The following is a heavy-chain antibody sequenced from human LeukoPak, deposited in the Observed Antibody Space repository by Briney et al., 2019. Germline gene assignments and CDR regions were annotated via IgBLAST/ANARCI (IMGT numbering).Heavy chain of an antibody. V-gene: IGHV3-30*02. CDR2: INK. CDR1: GFTFSTYG. J-gene: IGHJ4*02. CDR3: ASPYNSRWYELCY. Sequence: PGGSLRLSCAASGFTFSTYGMHWVRQAPGKGLEWVAFINKYYADSVKGRFTIARDNAKKSLYLQMNSLRAEDTAVYYCASPYNSRWYELCYWGQGTLVTVSS. D-gene: IGHD6-13*01.